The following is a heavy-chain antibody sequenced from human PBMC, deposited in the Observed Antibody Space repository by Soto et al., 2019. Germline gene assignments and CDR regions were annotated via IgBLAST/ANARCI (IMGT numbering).Heavy chain of an antibody. CDR3: ARALYYDILTGPDAFDI. J-gene: IGHJ3*02. D-gene: IGHD3-9*01. CDR2: INPNSGGT. CDR1: GYTFTGYY. V-gene: IGHV1-2*04. Sequence: PSVKVSCKASGYTFTGYYMHWVRQAPGQGLEWMGWINPNSGGTNYAQKFQGWVTMTRDTSISTAYMELSRLRSDDTAVYYCARALYYDILTGPDAFDIWGQGTMVTVSS.